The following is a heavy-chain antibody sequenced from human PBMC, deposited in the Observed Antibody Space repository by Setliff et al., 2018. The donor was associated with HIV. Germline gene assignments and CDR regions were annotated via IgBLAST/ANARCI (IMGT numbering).Heavy chain of an antibody. CDR1: GYSFRNYG. J-gene: IGHJ4*02. CDR3: ARENNRGWNWLDPFDY. V-gene: IGHV1-18*01. Sequence: ASVKVSCKTSGYSFRNYGITWARLAPGQGLEWMGWINNYNGNTTSAQKFRGRVSLSADTSSTTTYLELRNLTFDDTALYYCARENNRGWNWLDPFDYWGQGTLVTVSS. D-gene: IGHD1-7*01. CDR2: INNYNGNT.